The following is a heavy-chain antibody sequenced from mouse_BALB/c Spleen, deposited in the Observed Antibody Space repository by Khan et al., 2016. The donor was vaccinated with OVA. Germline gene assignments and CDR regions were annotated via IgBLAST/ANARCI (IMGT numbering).Heavy chain of an antibody. CDR3: ARQPYYHYNIMDY. CDR2: IWSDGST. V-gene: IGHV2-6-1*01. Sequence: VQLKQSGPGLVAPSQSLSITCTISGFSLTNYVVHWVRQPPGKGLEWLVVIWSDGSTTYNSALKSRLTISKDNSESQVFLKMNSLQTDDTAMYFCARQPYYHYNIMDYWGQGTSVTVSS. CDR1: GFSLTNYV. J-gene: IGHJ4*01. D-gene: IGHD2-10*01.